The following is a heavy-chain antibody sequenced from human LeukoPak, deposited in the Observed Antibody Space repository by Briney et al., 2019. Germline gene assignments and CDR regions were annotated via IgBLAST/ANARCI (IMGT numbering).Heavy chain of an antibody. J-gene: IGHJ6*04. V-gene: IGHV4-59*01. CDR1: GGSISGYY. D-gene: IGHD3-10*01. CDR2: IYYSGST. Sequence: SETLSLTCTVSGGSISGYYWSWIRQPPGKGLEWIGYIYYSGSTNYNPSLKSRVTISVDTSKNQFSLKLSSVTAADTAVYYCARAPYYYGPGNNGMDVWGKGTTVTVSS. CDR3: ARAPYYYGPGNNGMDV.